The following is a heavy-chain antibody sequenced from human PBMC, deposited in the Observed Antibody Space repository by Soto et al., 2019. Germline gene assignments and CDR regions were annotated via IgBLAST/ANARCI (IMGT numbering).Heavy chain of an antibody. CDR2: ISRSSSTI. CDR3: ARARPWFDP. V-gene: IGHV3-48*02. J-gene: IGHJ5*02. Sequence: EVQLVESGGGLVQPGGSLRLSCAASGVTLSNYSMNWVRQAPGKGLGWVSYISRSSSTIYYADSVKGRFTISRDNAKNSRYLQMNSLRDEDTAVYYCARARPWFDPWGQGTLVTVSS. CDR1: GVTLSNYS.